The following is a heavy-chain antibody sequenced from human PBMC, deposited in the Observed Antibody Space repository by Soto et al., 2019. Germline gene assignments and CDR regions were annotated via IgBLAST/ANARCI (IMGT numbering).Heavy chain of an antibody. Sequence: SETVYLTSAVYGGSCSGYYWSWIRQPPGKGLEWVGEINHSGSTNYNPSLKSRVTISVDTSKNQFSLKLSSVTAADTAVYYCARVRRVAATSAFDIWGQGTMVTVS. J-gene: IGHJ3*02. CDR2: INHSGST. V-gene: IGHV4-34*01. CDR1: GGSCSGYY. D-gene: IGHD2-15*01. CDR3: ARVRRVAATSAFDI.